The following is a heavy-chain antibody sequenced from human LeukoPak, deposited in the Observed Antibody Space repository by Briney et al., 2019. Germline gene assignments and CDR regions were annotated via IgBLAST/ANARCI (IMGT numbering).Heavy chain of an antibody. D-gene: IGHD3-3*01. J-gene: IGHJ4*02. V-gene: IGHV3-74*01. CDR3: ARGESGSSLDS. Sequence: GGSLRLSCAASGLTFSNYWMHWVRQAPGKGLVWVSRIISDGSSTSFADSVKGRFTISRDNAKNTLYLQMNSLRADDTAVCFCARGESGSSLDSWGQGTLVTVSP. CDR2: IISDGSST. CDR1: GLTFSNYW.